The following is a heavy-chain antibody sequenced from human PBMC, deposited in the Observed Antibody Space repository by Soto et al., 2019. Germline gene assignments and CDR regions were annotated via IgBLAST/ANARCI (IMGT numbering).Heavy chain of an antibody. Sequence: PGGSLRLSCAASGFRFSDYAMSWVRQAPGKGLECVSVISGSGDIIYYADSVKGRFTISRDNSKNTLYLRMKSLTVEDTAVYYCTKDMYVQPPSGWLDPWGQGTLVTVYS. CDR3: TKDMYVQPPSGWLDP. J-gene: IGHJ5*02. D-gene: IGHD1-26*01. CDR2: ISGSGDII. CDR1: GFRFSDYA. V-gene: IGHV3-23*01.